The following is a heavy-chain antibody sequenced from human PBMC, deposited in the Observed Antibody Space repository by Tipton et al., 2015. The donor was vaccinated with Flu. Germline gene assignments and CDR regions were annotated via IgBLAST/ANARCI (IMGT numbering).Heavy chain of an antibody. CDR3: ARAPDSIVGATVFDY. J-gene: IGHJ4*02. D-gene: IGHD1-26*01. CDR2: IYYSGGT. V-gene: IGHV4-59*01. Sequence: LRLSCTVSGGSISSYYWSWIRQPPGKGLVWIGYIYYSGGTNYNPSLKSRVTISVDTSKNQFSLKLSSVTAADTAVYYCARAPDSIVGATVFDYWGQGILVTVSS. CDR1: GGSISSYY.